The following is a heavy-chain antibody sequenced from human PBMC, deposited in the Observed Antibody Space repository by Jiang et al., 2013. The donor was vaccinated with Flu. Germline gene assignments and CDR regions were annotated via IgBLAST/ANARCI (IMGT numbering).Heavy chain of an antibody. CDR1: GASVFSDTAT. CDR3: AGYYSGGHYGMDV. Sequence: QTLSLTCVISGASVFSDTATWNWIRQSPSRGLEWLGRTYYRSKWYNDYAESVKGRITIIPDTPKNRFSLQLNSVTPEDTAIYYCAGYYSGGHYGMDVWGQGTTVIVSS. D-gene: IGHD6-19*01. V-gene: IGHV6-1*01. CDR2: TYYRSKWYN. J-gene: IGHJ6*02.